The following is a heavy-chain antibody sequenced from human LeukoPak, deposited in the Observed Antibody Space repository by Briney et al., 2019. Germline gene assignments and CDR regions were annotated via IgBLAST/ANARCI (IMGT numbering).Heavy chain of an antibody. J-gene: IGHJ4*02. CDR3: ARESHYCSSTSCFYFDY. Sequence: GGSLRLSCAASGFTFSNYWMSWVRQAPGKGLEWVSSISSSSSYIYYADSVKGRFTISRDNAKNSLYLQMNSLRAEDTAVYYCARESHYCSSTSCFYFDYWGQGTLVTVSS. V-gene: IGHV3-21*01. D-gene: IGHD2-2*01. CDR1: GFTFSNYW. CDR2: ISSSSSYI.